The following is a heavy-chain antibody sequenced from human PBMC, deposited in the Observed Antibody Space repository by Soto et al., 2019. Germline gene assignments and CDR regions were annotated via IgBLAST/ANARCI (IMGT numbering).Heavy chain of an antibody. V-gene: IGHV3-48*01. CDR2: ISESSDTI. CDR3: ARDKMGELSIADY. Sequence: EVQLVESGGGLVQPGGSLRLSCTASGFTFSDYSMDWVRQTPGEGLEWLSYISESSDTIYYADSVKGRFTISRDNAKNSLFLQMSSLRGEDTAVYYCARDKMGELSIADYWGQGTPVTVSS. D-gene: IGHD3-16*02. CDR1: GFTFSDYS. J-gene: IGHJ4*02.